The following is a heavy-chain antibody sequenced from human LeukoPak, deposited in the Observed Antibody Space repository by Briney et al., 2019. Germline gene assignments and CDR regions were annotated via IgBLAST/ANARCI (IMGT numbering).Heavy chain of an antibody. CDR1: GFTVSSNY. D-gene: IGHD1-26*01. CDR2: IYSGGST. CDR3: ARVQVGATLDY. V-gene: IGHV3-53*01. J-gene: IGHJ4*02. Sequence: GGSLRLSCAASGFTVSSNYMSWVRRAPGKGLEWVSVIYSGGSTYYADSVKGRFTISRDNSKNTLYLQMNSLRAEDTAVYYCARVQVGATLDYWGQGTLVTVSS.